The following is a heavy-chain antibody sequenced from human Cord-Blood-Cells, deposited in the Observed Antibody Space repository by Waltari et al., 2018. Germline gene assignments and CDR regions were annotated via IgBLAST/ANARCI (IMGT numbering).Heavy chain of an antibody. D-gene: IGHD3-10*01. CDR2: INPNSGGT. Sequence: QVQLVQSGAEVKKHGASVKVSCKASGYTFPGYYMHWVRQPPGQGLEWMGWINPNSGGTNYAQKFQGRVTMTRDTSISTAYMELSRLRSDDTAVYYCAFGGPMVRGALYAFDIWGQGTMVTVSS. CDR3: AFGGPMVRGALYAFDI. V-gene: IGHV1-2*02. J-gene: IGHJ3*02. CDR1: GYTFPGYY.